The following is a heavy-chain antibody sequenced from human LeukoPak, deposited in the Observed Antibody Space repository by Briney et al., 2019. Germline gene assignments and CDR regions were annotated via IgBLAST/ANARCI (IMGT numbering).Heavy chain of an antibody. CDR2: ISYDESDK. CDR1: GFTFSSYG. D-gene: IGHD2-15*01. CDR3: AKGVVAATNAAYYGMDV. Sequence: QPGRSLRLSCAASGFTFSSYGMHWVRQAPGEGLGWVAVISYDESDKYYADSVKGRFTISRDNSKNTLYLQMNSLRPEDTAVYYCAKGVVAATNAAYYGMDVWGQGTTVTVSS. J-gene: IGHJ6*02. V-gene: IGHV3-30*18.